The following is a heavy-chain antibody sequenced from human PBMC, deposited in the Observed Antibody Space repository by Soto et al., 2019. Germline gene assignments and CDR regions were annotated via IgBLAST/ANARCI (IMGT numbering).Heavy chain of an antibody. J-gene: IGHJ4*02. D-gene: IGHD4-17*01. CDR3: ASDGISTVVPYY. CDR2: IIPIFGTA. V-gene: IGHV1-69*06. Sequence: SVKVSCKASGGTFSSYAISWVRQAPGQGLEWMGGIIPIFGTANYAQKFQGRVTITADKSTSTAYMELSSLRSEDTAVYYCASDGISTVVPYYWGQGTLVTVSS. CDR1: GGTFSSYA.